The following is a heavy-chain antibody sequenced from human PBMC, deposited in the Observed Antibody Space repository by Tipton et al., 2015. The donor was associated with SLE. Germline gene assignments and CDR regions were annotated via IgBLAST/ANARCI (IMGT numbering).Heavy chain of an antibody. V-gene: IGHV3-9*03. Sequence: SLRLSCAASGFSFDGYAMHWVRQAPGKGLEWVASISWNSGTMGYADSVKGRFTISRDNAKYSLYLQMNSLRPEDMALYYCAKAPTSYCRGDTGPCYFDYWGQGTVVTVSS. D-gene: IGHD2-21*02. J-gene: IGHJ4*02. CDR1: GFSFDGYA. CDR3: AKAPTSYCRGDTGPCYFDY. CDR2: ISWNSGTM.